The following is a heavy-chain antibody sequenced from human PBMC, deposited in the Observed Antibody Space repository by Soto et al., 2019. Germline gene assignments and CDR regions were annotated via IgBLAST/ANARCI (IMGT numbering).Heavy chain of an antibody. J-gene: IGHJ6*02. D-gene: IGHD5-12*01. Sequence: SVKVSCKASGGTFSSYAISWVRQAPGQGLEWMGGIIPIFGTANYAQKFQGRVTITADKSTSTAYMELSSLRSEDTAVYYCESTGYSRYGSMDVWGQRSTVIVSS. CDR1: GGTFSSYA. V-gene: IGHV1-69*06. CDR2: IIPIFGTA. CDR3: ESTGYSRYGSMDV.